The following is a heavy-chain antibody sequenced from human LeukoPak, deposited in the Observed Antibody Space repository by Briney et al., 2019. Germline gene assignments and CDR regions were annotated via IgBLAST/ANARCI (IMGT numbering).Heavy chain of an antibody. D-gene: IGHD6-19*01. Sequence: GGSLRLSCAASGFTFSSYAMSWVRQAPGKGLEWVSAISGSGGSTYYADSVKGRFTISRDNSKNTLYLQMNSLRAEDTAVYYCAKDPRYSSGWFYFDNWGQGTLVTVSS. CDR2: ISGSGGST. V-gene: IGHV3-23*01. CDR3: AKDPRYSSGWFYFDN. CDR1: GFTFSSYA. J-gene: IGHJ4*02.